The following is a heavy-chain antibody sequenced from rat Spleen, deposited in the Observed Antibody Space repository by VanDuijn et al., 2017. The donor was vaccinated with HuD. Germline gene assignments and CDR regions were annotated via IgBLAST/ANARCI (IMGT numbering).Heavy chain of an antibody. D-gene: IGHD1-11*01. CDR2: ISYDGGST. J-gene: IGHJ2*01. V-gene: IGHV5-20*01. Sequence: EVQLVESGGGLVQPGRSMKLSCSASGFPFSDYGLAWVFQAPTKGLEWVASISYDGGSTYYRDSVKGRFTISRDNAKSTLYLQMESLRSEDTATCYLVRGCSFVYWAHGVMVTASS. CDR3: VRGCSFVY. CDR1: GFPFSDYG.